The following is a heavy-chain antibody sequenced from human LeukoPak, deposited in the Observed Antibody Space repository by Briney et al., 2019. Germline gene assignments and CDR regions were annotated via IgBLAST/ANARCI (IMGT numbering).Heavy chain of an antibody. J-gene: IGHJ3*02. CDR1: GGSISSGGYS. CDR2: IYHSGST. CDR3: ARSCPGYCGGDCCTFALRGAIEAFDI. D-gene: IGHD2-21*02. Sequence: SETLSLTCTASGGSISSGGYSWSWIRQPPGKGLEWIGYIYHSGSTYYNPSLKSRVTISVDRSKNQFSLKLSSVTAADTAVYYCARSCPGYCGGDCCTFALRGAIEAFDIWGQGTMVTVSS. V-gene: IGHV4-30-2*01.